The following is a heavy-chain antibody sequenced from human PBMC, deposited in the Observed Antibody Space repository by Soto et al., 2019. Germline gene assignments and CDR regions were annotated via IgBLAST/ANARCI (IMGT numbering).Heavy chain of an antibody. J-gene: IGHJ5*02. CDR1: CGSISNANYY. Sequence: SETLSLTCTVSCGSISNANYYWSWIRHHRGKGLDWIGYIYYTGTTYYSPSLESRVAISVDTSQNQFSLQLGAVTAADTAVYFGARASISRCVDRSCPARFDPGGQGTLVT. CDR3: ARASISRCVDRSCPARFDP. V-gene: IGHV4-31*03. CDR2: IYYTGTT. D-gene: IGHD1-26*01.